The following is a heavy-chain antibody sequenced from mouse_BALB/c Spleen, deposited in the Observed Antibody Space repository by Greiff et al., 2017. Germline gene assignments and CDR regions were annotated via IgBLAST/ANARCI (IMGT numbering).Heavy chain of an antibody. D-gene: IGHD2-2*01. J-gene: IGHJ3*01. V-gene: IGHV2-2*02. CDR2: IWSGGST. Sequence: VKLVESGPGLVQPSQSLSITCTVSGFSLTSYGVHWVRQSPGKGLEWLGVIWSGGSTDYNAAFISRLSISKDNSKSQVFFKMNSLQANDTAIYYCARKSYGYDAAWFAYWGQGTLVTVSA. CDR3: ARKSYGYDAAWFAY. CDR1: GFSLTSYG.